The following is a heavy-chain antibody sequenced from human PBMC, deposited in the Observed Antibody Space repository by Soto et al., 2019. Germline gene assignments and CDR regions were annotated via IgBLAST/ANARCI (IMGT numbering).Heavy chain of an antibody. Sequence: GGSLRLSCAASGCTFSDYFMSWIRQVPGKGLEWVAYISSSGGATFYADSVKGRFTISRDNAKDSLYLQMNSVRAGDTAVYFCARTRFHYALWWGQGTQVTVSS. CDR1: GCTFSDYF. V-gene: IGHV3-11*01. J-gene: IGHJ4*02. CDR3: ARTRFHYALW. D-gene: IGHD3-16*01. CDR2: ISSSGGAT.